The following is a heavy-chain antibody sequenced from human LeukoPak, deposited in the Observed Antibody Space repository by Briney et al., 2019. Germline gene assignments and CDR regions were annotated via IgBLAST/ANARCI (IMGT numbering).Heavy chain of an antibody. V-gene: IGHV3-30*18. CDR2: ISYDGSNK. D-gene: IGHD6-19*01. CDR1: GFTFSSYG. CDR3: AKETAAKYSSGWTGGGPSLQY. J-gene: IGHJ4*02. Sequence: GRSLRLSCAASGFTFSSYGIHWVRQAPGKGLEWVAVISYDGSNKYYADSVKGRFTISRDSSKNTLYLQMNSLRTEDTAVYYCAKETAAKYSSGWTGGGPSLQYWGQGTLVTVSS.